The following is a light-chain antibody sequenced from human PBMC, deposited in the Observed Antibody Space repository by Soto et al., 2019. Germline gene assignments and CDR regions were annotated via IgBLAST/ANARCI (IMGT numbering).Light chain of an antibody. CDR1: SSNIGNNY. CDR2: DNN. CDR3: GTWDSSLSAGV. V-gene: IGLV1-51*01. Sequence: QSVLTQPPSVSAAPGQKVPISCSGSSSNIGNNYVSWYQQLPGTAPKLLIYDNNKRPSGIPDRFSGSKSGTSATLGITGLQTGDEADYYCGTWDSSLSAGVFGTGTKLTVL. J-gene: IGLJ1*01.